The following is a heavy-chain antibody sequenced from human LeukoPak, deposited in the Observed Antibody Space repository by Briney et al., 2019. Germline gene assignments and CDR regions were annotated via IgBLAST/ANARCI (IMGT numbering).Heavy chain of an antibody. CDR3: AINTYYYDSRAWRGLY. CDR2: IYPGDSDT. J-gene: IGHJ4*02. Sequence: GESLKISCKGSGYSFTSYWIGWVRQMPGKGLEWMGIIYPGDSDTRYSPSFQGQVTISADKSISTAYLQWSSLKASDTAMYYCAINTYYYDSRAWRGLYWGQGTLVTVSS. D-gene: IGHD3-22*01. CDR1: GYSFTSYW. V-gene: IGHV5-51*01.